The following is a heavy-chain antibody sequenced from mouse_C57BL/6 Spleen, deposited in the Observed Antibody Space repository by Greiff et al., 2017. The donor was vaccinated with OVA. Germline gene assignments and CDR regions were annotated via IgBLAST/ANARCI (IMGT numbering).Heavy chain of an antibody. CDR1: GYAFSSSW. Sequence: VQLQQSGPELVKPGASVKISCKASGYAFSSSWMNWVKQRPGKGLEWIGRIYPGDGDTNYNGKFKGKATLTADKSSSTAYMQLSSLTSEDSAVYFCADDGDGYYKGYFDVWGTGTTVTVSS. CDR3: ADDGDGYYKGYFDV. D-gene: IGHD2-3*01. V-gene: IGHV1-82*01. J-gene: IGHJ1*03. CDR2: IYPGDGDT.